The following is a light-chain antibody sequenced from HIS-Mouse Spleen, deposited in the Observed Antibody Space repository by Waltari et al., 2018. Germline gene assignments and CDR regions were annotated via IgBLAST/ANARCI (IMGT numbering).Light chain of an antibody. CDR1: NTGGKS. J-gene: IGLJ2*01. V-gene: IGLV3-21*02. CDR3: QVWASTSNNVV. CDR2: DDS. Sequence: SYVTPPPPSAASPPRQTASFTTGGSNTGGKSVHWSQQKPDQAQALVVYDDSDRPSGIPERFSGSNSENPTTLTISRVEAEDEADYYCQVWASTSNNVVFGGGTKLTVL.